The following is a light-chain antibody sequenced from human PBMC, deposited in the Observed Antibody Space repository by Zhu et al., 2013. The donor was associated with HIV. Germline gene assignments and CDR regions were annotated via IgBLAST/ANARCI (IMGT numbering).Light chain of an antibody. CDR2: GAS. V-gene: IGKV3-20*01. CDR3: HHYGSSTGT. CDR1: QSFPSGY. J-gene: IGKJ1*01. Sequence: EVVLTQSPGTLSLSPGETATLSCRASQSFPSGYLAWYQQKPGQAPRLLVYGASSRATGIPDRFSGSGSGTDFTLTISRLEPEDFAVYFCHHYGSSTGTFGQGAKVEIK.